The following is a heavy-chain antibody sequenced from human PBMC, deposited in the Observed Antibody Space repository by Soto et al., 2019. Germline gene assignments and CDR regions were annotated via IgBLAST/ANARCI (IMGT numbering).Heavy chain of an antibody. CDR3: ARVERDYYAIDV. Sequence: EVQLVESGGGLVKPGGSLRLSCAAFGFTFSSYNMNWVRQAPGKGLEWVSLITSSGYYMYYADSLKGRFTISRDNAKNSLYLQMNSLRAEDTAVYYCARVERDYYAIDVWGQGTTVTVSS. D-gene: IGHD1-1*01. CDR2: ITSSGYYM. J-gene: IGHJ6*02. V-gene: IGHV3-21*01. CDR1: GFTFSSYN.